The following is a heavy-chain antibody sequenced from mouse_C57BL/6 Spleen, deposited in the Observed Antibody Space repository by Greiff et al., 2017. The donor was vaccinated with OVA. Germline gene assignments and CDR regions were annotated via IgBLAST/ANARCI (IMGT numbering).Heavy chain of an antibody. CDR3: ARTTDY. V-gene: IGHV5-17*01. D-gene: IGHD2-12*01. CDR1: GFTFSDYG. J-gene: IGHJ4*01. Sequence: EVKLVESGGGLVKPGGSLKLSCAASGFTFSDYGMHWVRQAPEQGLEWVAYISSGSSTIYYADTVKGRFTISRDNAKNTLFLQMTSLRSEDTAMYYCARTTDYWGQGTSVTVSS. CDR2: ISSGSSTI.